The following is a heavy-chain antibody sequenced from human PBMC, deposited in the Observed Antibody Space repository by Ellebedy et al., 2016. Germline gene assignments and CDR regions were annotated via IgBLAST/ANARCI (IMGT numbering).Heavy chain of an antibody. Sequence: GGSLRLSCAASGFTFSNAWMNWVRQAPGKGLEWVGRIKSKTDGGAADYAAPVKGRFTISRDDSKNTLYLQMNSLKTEDTDVYFCTTVYRYNYDSVWGQGTLVTVSS. CDR2: IKSKTDGGAA. J-gene: IGHJ4*02. CDR1: GFTFSNAW. V-gene: IGHV3-15*01. CDR3: TTVYRYNYDSV. D-gene: IGHD5-18*01.